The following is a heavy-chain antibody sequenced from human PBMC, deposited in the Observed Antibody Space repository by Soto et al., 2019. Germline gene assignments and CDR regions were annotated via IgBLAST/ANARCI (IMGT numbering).Heavy chain of an antibody. CDR1: GYTFTNFG. D-gene: IGHD4-17*01. CDR3: AIGTTVGFPFDY. J-gene: IGHJ4*02. Sequence: QVQLVQSGAEVKKPGASVKVSCRSSGYTFTNFGFSWVRQAPGQGLEWMGWISAHNGHTKYAQKGHGRVTMTTDTSTSTAYMELRSLTSDDTAVYYCAIGTTVGFPFDYWGQGTLVIVSS. V-gene: IGHV1-18*01. CDR2: ISAHNGHT.